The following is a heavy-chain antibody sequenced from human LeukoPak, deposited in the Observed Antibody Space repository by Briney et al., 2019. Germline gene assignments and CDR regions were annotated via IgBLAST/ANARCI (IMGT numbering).Heavy chain of an antibody. Sequence: GGSLRLSCAASGFTFRNYWMSWVRQAPEKGLEWVANIKEDGSEKYYVDSVKGRFTISRDNAKNSLYLQMNSLGAEDTAVYYCANLRLLGFDSWGQGTLVTASS. CDR3: ANLRLLGFDS. CDR2: IKEDGSEK. D-gene: IGHD2-21*02. CDR1: GFTFRNYW. V-gene: IGHV3-7*01. J-gene: IGHJ4*02.